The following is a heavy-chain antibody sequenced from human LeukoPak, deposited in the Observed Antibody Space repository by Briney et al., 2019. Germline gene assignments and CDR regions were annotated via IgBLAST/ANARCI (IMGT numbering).Heavy chain of an antibody. CDR3: ARVPGYSSSWFDY. V-gene: IGHV3-21*01. D-gene: IGHD6-13*01. Sequence: GGSLRLSCAASEFTFSSYSMNWVRQAPGKGLEWVSSISSSSSYIYYADPVKGRFTISRDNAKNSLYLQMNSLRAEDTAVYYCARVPGYSSSWFDYWGQGTLVTVSS. CDR1: EFTFSSYS. CDR2: ISSSSSYI. J-gene: IGHJ5*01.